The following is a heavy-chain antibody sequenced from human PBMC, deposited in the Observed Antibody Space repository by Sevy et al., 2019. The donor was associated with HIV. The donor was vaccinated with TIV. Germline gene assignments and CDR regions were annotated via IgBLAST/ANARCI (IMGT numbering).Heavy chain of an antibody. D-gene: IGHD2-21*01. CDR2: ISYDGSSK. CDR1: GFTFNTYP. J-gene: IGHJ4*02. V-gene: IGHV3-30-3*01. Sequence: GGSLRLSCAASGFTFNTYPMHWVRQAPGKGLEWVAVISYDGSSKHYAESVRGRFTISREDSENTLYLQMNSMRPDDTAIYYCARHSGYSHDFVVGAYWGQGTLVTVSS. CDR3: ARHSGYSHDFVVGAY.